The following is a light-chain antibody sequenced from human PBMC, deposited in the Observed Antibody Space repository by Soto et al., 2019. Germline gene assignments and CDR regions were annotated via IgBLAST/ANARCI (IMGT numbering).Light chain of an antibody. CDR2: EAS. Sequence: EIVLTQSPATLSLSPGERATLSCRASQSVSTYLAWYQQKPGQAPRLLIYEASNRATGIPARFSGSGSGTDFTLTISSLEPEDFALYYCQHRRNWPLTFGGGTQVEIK. V-gene: IGKV3-11*01. CDR3: QHRRNWPLT. CDR1: QSVSTY. J-gene: IGKJ4*01.